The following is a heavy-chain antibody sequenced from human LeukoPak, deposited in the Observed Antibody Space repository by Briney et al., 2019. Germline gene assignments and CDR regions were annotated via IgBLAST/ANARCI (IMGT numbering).Heavy chain of an antibody. J-gene: IGHJ6*02. CDR3: ARYNDFWSGYYTAYYGMDV. Sequence: PSETLSLTCTVSGGSISSYYWSWIRQPAGKGLEWIGRIYTSGSTNYNPSLKSRVTISVDTSKNQFSLKLSSVTAADTAVYYCARYNDFWSGYYTAYYGMDVWGQGTTVTVSS. D-gene: IGHD3-3*01. CDR1: GGSISSYY. CDR2: IYTSGST. V-gene: IGHV4-4*07.